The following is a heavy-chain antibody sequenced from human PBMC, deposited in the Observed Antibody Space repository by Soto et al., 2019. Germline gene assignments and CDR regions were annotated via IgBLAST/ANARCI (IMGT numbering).Heavy chain of an antibody. CDR1: GFTFSSYG. J-gene: IGHJ4*02. D-gene: IGHD6-6*01. CDR3: AKDLLRWQLVYDY. CDR2: ISYDGSNK. V-gene: IGHV3-30*18. Sequence: GGSLRLSCAASGFTFSSYGMHWVRQAPGKGLEWVAVISYDGSNKYYADSVKGRFTISRDNSKNTLYLQMNSLRAEDTAVYYCAKDLLRWQLVYDYWGQGTLVTVSS.